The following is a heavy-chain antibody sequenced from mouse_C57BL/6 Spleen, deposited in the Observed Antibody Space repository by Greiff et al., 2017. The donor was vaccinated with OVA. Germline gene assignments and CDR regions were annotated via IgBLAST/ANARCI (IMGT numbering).Heavy chain of an antibody. J-gene: IGHJ3*01. CDR2: ISSGSSTI. V-gene: IGHV5-17*01. Sequence: EVQVVESGGGLVKPGGSLKLSCAASGFTFSDYGMHWVRQAPEKGLEWVAYISSGSSTIYYADTVKGRFTISRDNAKNTLFLQMTSLRSEDTAMYYCARELRPAWFACWGQGTLVTVSA. CDR3: ARELRPAWFAC. CDR1: GFTFSDYG. D-gene: IGHD3-2*02.